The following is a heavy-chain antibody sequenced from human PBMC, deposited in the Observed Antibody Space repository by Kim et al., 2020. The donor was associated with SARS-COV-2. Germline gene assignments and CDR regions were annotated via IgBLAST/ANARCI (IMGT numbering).Heavy chain of an antibody. J-gene: IGHJ5*02. Sequence: GGSLRLSCAASGFTFSIYDMHWVRQATGKGLEWVSGIGTAGDTYYPVSVKGRFTISRENAKNSLYLQMNSLRAGDTAVYYCARGGYCSSTSCYAGVDWFDPWGQGTLVTVSS. CDR2: IGTAGDT. V-gene: IGHV3-13*01. CDR1: GFTFSIYD. CDR3: ARGGYCSSTSCYAGVDWFDP. D-gene: IGHD2-2*01.